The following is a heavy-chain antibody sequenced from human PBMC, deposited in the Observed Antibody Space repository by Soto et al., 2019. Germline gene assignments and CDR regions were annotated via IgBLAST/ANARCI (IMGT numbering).Heavy chain of an antibody. Sequence: ASVKVSCKTSGYTFTSFGISWVRQAPGQGLEWMGWISVYNGKANYAQNLQGRVTMTTDTSTSTAYMELKSLRSDDTAVYYCARDSVEMAKIFDKGLDPWGQGTLVTVSS. CDR3: ARDSVEMAKIFDKGLDP. D-gene: IGHD5-12*01. V-gene: IGHV1-18*01. CDR2: ISVYNGKA. J-gene: IGHJ5*02. CDR1: GYTFTSFG.